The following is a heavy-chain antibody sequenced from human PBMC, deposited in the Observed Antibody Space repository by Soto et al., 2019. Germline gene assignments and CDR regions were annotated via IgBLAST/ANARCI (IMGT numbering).Heavy chain of an antibody. CDR2: INAGNGNT. J-gene: IGHJ6*03. Sequence: ASVKVSCKASGYTFTSYAMHWVRQAPGQRLEWMGWINAGNGNTKYSQKFQGRVTITRDTSASTAYMELSSLRSEDTAVYYCARTSGYDRYYYYMDVWGKGTTVTVSS. CDR1: GYTFTSYA. D-gene: IGHD5-12*01. CDR3: ARTSGYDRYYYYMDV. V-gene: IGHV1-3*01.